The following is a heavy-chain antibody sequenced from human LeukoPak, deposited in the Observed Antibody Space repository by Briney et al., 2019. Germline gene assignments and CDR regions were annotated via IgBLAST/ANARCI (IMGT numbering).Heavy chain of an antibody. J-gene: IGHJ3*02. CDR1: GFTFSSYA. CDR2: ISGSGGST. CDR3: ALITMIAADAFDI. D-gene: IGHD3-22*01. V-gene: IGHV3-23*01. Sequence: PGGSQRLSCAASGFTFSSYAMSWVRQAPGKGLEWVSAISGSGGSTYYADSVKGRFTISRDNSKNTLYLQMNSLRAEDTAVYYCALITMIAADAFDIWGQGTMVTVSS.